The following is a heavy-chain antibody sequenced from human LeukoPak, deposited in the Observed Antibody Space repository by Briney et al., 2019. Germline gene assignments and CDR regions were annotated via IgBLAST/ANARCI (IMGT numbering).Heavy chain of an antibody. J-gene: IGHJ4*02. Sequence: GGSLRLSCAASGFTFSSYAMHWVRQAPGKGLEWVAVISYDGSNKYYADSVKGRFTISRDNSKNTLYLQMNSLRAEDTVVYYCARSYHHRRPDSSGYYLEHFDYWGQGTLVTVSS. CDR3: ARSYHHRRPDSSGYYLEHFDY. CDR2: ISYDGSNK. D-gene: IGHD3-22*01. V-gene: IGHV3-30*04. CDR1: GFTFSSYA.